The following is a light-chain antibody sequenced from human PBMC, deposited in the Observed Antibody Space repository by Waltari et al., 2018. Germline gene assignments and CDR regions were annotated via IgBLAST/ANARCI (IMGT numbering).Light chain of an antibody. Sequence: EIVLTQSPGTLSLSPGERATLSCRARQTVTTNSVAWYRHRPGQAPKLVIYAASGRATGIPDRFSGSGSGTDFTLTISRLEPEDFAVYYCQQYATSPWAFGQGTKVEI. CDR2: AAS. CDR3: QQYATSPWA. CDR1: QTVTTNS. V-gene: IGKV3-20*01. J-gene: IGKJ1*01.